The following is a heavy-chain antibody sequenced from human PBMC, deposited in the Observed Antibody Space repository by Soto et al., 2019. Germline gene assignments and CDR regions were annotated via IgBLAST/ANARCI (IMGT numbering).Heavy chain of an antibody. J-gene: IGHJ4*02. Sequence: EVHLVESGGGLVQPGGSLRLSCAASGFTFSRYWMSWVRQAPGKGLEWVANIKEDGSEKKNVDSVTGRVTISRDNAKNSLYLQMNSLRAEEAAVYYCARAYYDFLWGSYRFDYWGQGALVTVSS. CDR1: GFTFSRYW. CDR2: IKEDGSEK. CDR3: ARAYYDFLWGSYRFDY. V-gene: IGHV3-7*01. D-gene: IGHD3-16*02.